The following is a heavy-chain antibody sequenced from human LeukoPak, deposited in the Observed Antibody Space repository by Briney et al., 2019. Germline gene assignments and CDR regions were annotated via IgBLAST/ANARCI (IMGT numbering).Heavy chain of an antibody. J-gene: IGHJ4*02. CDR3: ASFTGYSSSWYLEKDY. D-gene: IGHD6-13*01. Sequence: GASVKVSCKASGYTFTSYYMHWVRQAPGKGLEWMGGFDPEDGETIYAQKFQGRVTMTEDTSTDTAYMELSSLRSEDTAVYYCASFTGYSSSWYLEKDYWGQGTLVTVSS. V-gene: IGHV1-24*01. CDR2: FDPEDGET. CDR1: GYTFTSYY.